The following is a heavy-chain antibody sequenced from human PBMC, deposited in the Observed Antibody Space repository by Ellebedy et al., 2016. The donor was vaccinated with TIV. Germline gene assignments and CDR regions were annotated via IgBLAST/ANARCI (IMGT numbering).Heavy chain of an antibody. V-gene: IGHV4-59*01. CDR3: ARLSSFDILTAHYYMDI. J-gene: IGHJ6*03. D-gene: IGHD3-9*01. CDR1: GGSISSYY. Sequence: MPSETLSLTCTVSGGSISSYYWSWIRQPPGKGLEWIGYIYYRGSTNYNPSLKSRVSISIDTSKNQFSLMVTSVTAADTAVYYCARLSSFDILTAHYYMDIWGKGTTVTVSS. CDR2: IYYRGST.